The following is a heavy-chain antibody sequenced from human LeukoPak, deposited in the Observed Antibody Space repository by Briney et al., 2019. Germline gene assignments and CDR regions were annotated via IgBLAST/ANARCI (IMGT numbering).Heavy chain of an antibody. Sequence: GGSRRLSCAASGFTFSSYAMSWVSQAPGKGLEWVSAISGSGGSTYYADSVKGRFTISRDNSKNTLYLQMNSLRAEDTAVYYCAKAPMYNWNDVWFDPWGQGTLVTVSS. CDR3: AKAPMYNWNDVWFDP. D-gene: IGHD1-20*01. CDR1: GFTFSSYA. V-gene: IGHV3-23*01. CDR2: ISGSGGST. J-gene: IGHJ5*02.